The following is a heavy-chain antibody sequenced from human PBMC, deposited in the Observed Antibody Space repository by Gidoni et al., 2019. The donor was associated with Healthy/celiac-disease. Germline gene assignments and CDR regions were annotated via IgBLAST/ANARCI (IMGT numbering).Heavy chain of an antibody. V-gene: IGHV3-30-3*01. Sequence: QVQLVESGGGVVQPGRSLRLSCAASGFTFSSYAMHWVRQAPGKGLEWVAVISYDGSNKYYADSVKGRFTISTDNSKNTLYLQMNSLRAEDTAVYYCARGALTAGGTDYWGQGTLVTVSS. CDR1: GFTFSSYA. CDR3: ARGALTAGGTDY. D-gene: IGHD2-21*02. CDR2: ISYDGSNK. J-gene: IGHJ4*02.